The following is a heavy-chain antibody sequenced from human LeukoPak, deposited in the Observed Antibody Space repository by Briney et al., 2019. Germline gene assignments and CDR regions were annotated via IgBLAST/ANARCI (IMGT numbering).Heavy chain of an antibody. CDR3: ARGSYDISGYYYYDY. J-gene: IGHJ4*02. V-gene: IGHV1-2*04. D-gene: IGHD3-22*01. CDR1: GYTFTGYY. CDR2: INPNSGGT. Sequence: ASVKVSCKASGYTFTGYYMHWVRQAPGQGLEWMEWINPNSGGTNYAQKFQGWVTMTRDTSISTAYMELSRLRSDDTAVYYCARGSYDISGYYYYDYWGQGTLVTVSS.